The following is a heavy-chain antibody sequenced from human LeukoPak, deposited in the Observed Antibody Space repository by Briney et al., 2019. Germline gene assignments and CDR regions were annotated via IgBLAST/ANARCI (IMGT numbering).Heavy chain of an antibody. J-gene: IGHJ4*02. Sequence: GASLRLSCAASGFTFSSCAMNWVRQAPGKGLELVSSISGNGATPYYADSLKGRFTISRDNSNNPVYLQMNSLRAEDTAVYYCAKDQSRVGASDPFDYCGQG. CDR2: ISGNGATP. D-gene: IGHD1-26*01. CDR1: GFTFSSCA. CDR3: AKDQSRVGASDPFDY. V-gene: IGHV3-23*01.